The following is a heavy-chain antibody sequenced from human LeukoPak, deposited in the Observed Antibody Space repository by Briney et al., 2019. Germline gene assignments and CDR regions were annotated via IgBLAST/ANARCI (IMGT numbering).Heavy chain of an antibody. CDR2: IYHSGST. CDR3: ARFKRAGGWSYFDY. J-gene: IGHJ4*02. V-gene: IGHV4-30-2*02. D-gene: IGHD6-19*01. Sequence: SQTLSLTCTVSGGSISSGGYYWSWIRQPPGKGLEWIGYIYHSGSTCYNPSLKSRVTISVDTSKNQFSLKLSSVTAADTAVYYCARFKRAGGWSYFDYWGQGTLVTVSS. CDR1: GGSISSGGYY.